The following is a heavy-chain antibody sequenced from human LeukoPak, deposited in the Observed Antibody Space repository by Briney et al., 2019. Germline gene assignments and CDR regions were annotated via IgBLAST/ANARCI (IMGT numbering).Heavy chain of an antibody. D-gene: IGHD6-13*01. V-gene: IGHV4-59*01. Sequence: SETLSLTCTVSGGSIANYYWSWIRQPPGKGLEPIAYIYYYWSADYNLSRKSRVTISVDTSKNRFSLKLSSVTAADTAMYYCARVARAAGLDSWGQGAPVTVSS. J-gene: IGHJ4*02. CDR1: GGSIANYY. CDR3: ARVARAAGLDS. CDR2: IYYYWSA.